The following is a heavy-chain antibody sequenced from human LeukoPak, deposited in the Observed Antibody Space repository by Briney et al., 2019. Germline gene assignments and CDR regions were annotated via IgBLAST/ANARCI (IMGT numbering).Heavy chain of an antibody. J-gene: IGHJ4*02. Sequence: GGSLRLSCAASGFTFSSYAMSWVRQAPGKGLEWVSAISGSGGSTYYADSVKGRFTISRDNSKNTLYLQMNSLSAEDTAVYYCAKDPAPYYYDSSVVFDYWGQGTLVTVSS. V-gene: IGHV3-23*01. CDR2: ISGSGGST. CDR1: GFTFSSYA. CDR3: AKDPAPYYYDSSVVFDY. D-gene: IGHD3-22*01.